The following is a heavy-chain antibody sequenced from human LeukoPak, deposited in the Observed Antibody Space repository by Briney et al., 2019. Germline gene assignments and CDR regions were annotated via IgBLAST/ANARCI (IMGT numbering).Heavy chain of an antibody. CDR3: ARHGDYYDSSGYRAFDI. Sequence: SETLSLTCTVSGGSISSYYWSWIRQPPGKGLEWIGYIYYSGSTNYNPSLKSRVTISVDTSKNQFSLKLSSVTAADTAVYYCARHGDYYDSSGYRAFDIWGQGTMVTVSS. V-gene: IGHV4-59*08. J-gene: IGHJ3*02. D-gene: IGHD3-22*01. CDR2: IYYSGST. CDR1: GGSISSYY.